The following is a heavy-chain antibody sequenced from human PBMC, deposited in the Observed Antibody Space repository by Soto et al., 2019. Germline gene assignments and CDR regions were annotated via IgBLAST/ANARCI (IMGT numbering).Heavy chain of an antibody. V-gene: IGHV1-2*02. CDR2: ISPNNGAT. J-gene: IGHJ3*01. CDR3: ARGGEFCSTGSCNSSLGDAFDV. CDR1: GYTFSDYY. Sequence: PSVKVSCKASGYTFSDYYMHWVRQAPGQGLECMGWISPNNGATNYAQKFQDRVTMTRDASLTTAYMELSRLRSDDPAVYYCARGGEFCSTGSCNSSLGDAFDVW. D-gene: IGHD2-15*01.